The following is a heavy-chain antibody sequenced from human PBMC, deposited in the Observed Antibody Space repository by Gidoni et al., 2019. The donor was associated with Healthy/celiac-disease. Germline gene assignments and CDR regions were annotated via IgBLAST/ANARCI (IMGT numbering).Heavy chain of an antibody. V-gene: IGHV3-23*01. Sequence: EVQLLESGGGLVQPGGSLRLSCAASGFTFSSYAMRWVRQAPGKGLEWVSAISGSGGSTYYADSVKGRFTISRDNSKNTLYLQMNSLRAEDTAVYYCAKEEWYYDYVWGSSYFDYWGQGTLVTVSS. D-gene: IGHD3-16*01. CDR3: AKEEWYYDYVWGSSYFDY. J-gene: IGHJ4*02. CDR1: GFTFSSYA. CDR2: ISGSGGST.